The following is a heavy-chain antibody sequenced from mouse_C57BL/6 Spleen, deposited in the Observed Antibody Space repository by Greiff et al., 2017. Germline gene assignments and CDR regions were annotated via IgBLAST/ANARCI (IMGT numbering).Heavy chain of an antibody. CDR1: GYSFTGYY. CDR3: ARKDGNYAYAMDY. CDR2: ITPSTGGT. J-gene: IGHJ4*01. Sequence: EVQLQQSGPELVKPGASVKISCKASGYSFTGYYLNWVKQSPEKSLEWIGEITPSTGGTTYNQKFQAKATLTVDKSSSTAYMQLKSLTSEDSAVYYCARKDGNYAYAMDYWGQGTSVTVSS. V-gene: IGHV1-42*01. D-gene: IGHD2-1*01.